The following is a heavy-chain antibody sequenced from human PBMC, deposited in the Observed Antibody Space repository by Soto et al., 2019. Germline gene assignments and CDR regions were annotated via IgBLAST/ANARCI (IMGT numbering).Heavy chain of an antibody. Sequence: SEILSLTCTVSGGSISDYYWSWIRQPPGKRLEWIGYMFDTGNINYNPSLRSRLTISVDTSKNQLSLKMTSVTAADTAVYYCARQQGYGWFDPWGQGTLVTVSS. CDR3: ARQQGYGWFDP. J-gene: IGHJ5*02. V-gene: IGHV4-59*08. D-gene: IGHD5-18*01. CDR1: GGSISDYY. CDR2: MFDTGNI.